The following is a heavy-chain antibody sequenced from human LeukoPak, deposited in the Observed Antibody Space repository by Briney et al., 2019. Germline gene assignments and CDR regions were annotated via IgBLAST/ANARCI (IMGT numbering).Heavy chain of an antibody. Sequence: GGSLRLSCAASGFTFSSYWMSWVRQAPGKGLEWVANIKQDGSEKYYVDSVKGRFTISRDNAKNSLYLQMNSLRAEDTAVYYCARGPPGYYYYMDVWGKGTTVTVSS. CDR2: IKQDGSEK. V-gene: IGHV3-7*01. J-gene: IGHJ6*03. CDR3: ARGPPGYYYYMDV. CDR1: GFTFSSYW.